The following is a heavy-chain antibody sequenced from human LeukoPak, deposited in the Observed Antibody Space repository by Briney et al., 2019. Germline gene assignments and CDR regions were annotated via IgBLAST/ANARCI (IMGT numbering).Heavy chain of an antibody. CDR1: GGTFSSYA. Sequence: GAAVKVSCKASGGTFSSYAISWVRQAPGQGLEWMGGIIPIFGTANYAQKFQGRVTITADESTSTAYVELSSLRSEDTAVYYCARAPNGYSYGDFDYWGQGTLVTVSS. CDR2: IIPIFGTA. D-gene: IGHD5-18*01. V-gene: IGHV1-69*13. J-gene: IGHJ4*02. CDR3: ARAPNGYSYGDFDY.